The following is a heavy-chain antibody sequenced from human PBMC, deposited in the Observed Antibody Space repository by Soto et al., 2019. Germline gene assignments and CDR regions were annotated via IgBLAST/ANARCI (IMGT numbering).Heavy chain of an antibody. CDR2: IWYDGSNK. CDR1: GFTFSSYG. J-gene: IGHJ4*02. CDR3: AREGILPKYYDSSGYEQPHDY. V-gene: IGHV3-33*01. D-gene: IGHD3-22*01. Sequence: QVQLVESGGGVVQPGRSLRLSCAASGFTFSSYGMHWVRQAPGKGLEWVAVIWYDGSNKYYADSVKGRFTISRDNSKNTLYLQMNSLRAEDTAVYYCAREGILPKYYDSSGYEQPHDYCGQGTLVTVSS.